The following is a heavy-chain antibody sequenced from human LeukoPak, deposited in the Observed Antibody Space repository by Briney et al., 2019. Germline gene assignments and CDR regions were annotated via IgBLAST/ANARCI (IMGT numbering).Heavy chain of an antibody. J-gene: IGHJ2*01. V-gene: IGHV1-18*01. Sequence: ASVKVSCKASGYTFTSYGISWVRQAPGQGLEWMGWISAYNGNTNYAQKLQGRVTMTTDTSTSTAYMELRSLRSDDTAVYYCARGIAVAGRYWYFDLWGRGTLVTVSS. CDR2: ISAYNGNT. CDR3: ARGIAVAGRYWYFDL. CDR1: GYTFTSYG. D-gene: IGHD6-19*01.